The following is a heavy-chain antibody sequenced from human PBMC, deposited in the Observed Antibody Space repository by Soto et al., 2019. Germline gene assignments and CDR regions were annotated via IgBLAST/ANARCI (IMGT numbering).Heavy chain of an antibody. D-gene: IGHD3-22*01. V-gene: IGHV5-10-1*01. J-gene: IGHJ6*02. CDR3: ARSNYYDSSGYYYSLYSYGMDV. CDR1: EYSFTSYW. Sequence: GESLKISCKGSEYSFTSYWISWVRQMPGKGLEWMGRIDPSDSYTNYSPSFQGHVTISADKSISTAYLQWSSLKASDTAMYYCARSNYYDSSGYYYSLYSYGMDVWGQGTTVTVSS. CDR2: IDPSDSYT.